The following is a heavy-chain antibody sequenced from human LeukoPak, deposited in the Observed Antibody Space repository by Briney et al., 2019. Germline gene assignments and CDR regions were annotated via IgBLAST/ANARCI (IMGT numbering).Heavy chain of an antibody. CDR2: IWYDGRYK. V-gene: IGHV3-33*06. CDR1: GFSFSNYG. CDR3: AKPTRGSGSFLIDY. D-gene: IGHD1-26*01. Sequence: PGGSLRLSCEVSGFSFSNYGMHWVRPAPGKGLEWVAVIWYDGRYKYYADSVKGRFTISRDNSKNTLYLQMNSLRAEDTAVYYCAKPTRGSGSFLIDYWGQGTLVTVSS. J-gene: IGHJ4*02.